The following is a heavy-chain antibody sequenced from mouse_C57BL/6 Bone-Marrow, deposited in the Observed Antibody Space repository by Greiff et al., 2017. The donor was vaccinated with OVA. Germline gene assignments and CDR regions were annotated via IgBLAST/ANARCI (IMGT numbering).Heavy chain of an antibody. CDR1: GYAFTNYL. CDR3: ARGVYYYGIFDY. J-gene: IGHJ2*01. V-gene: IGHV1-54*01. CDR2: INPGSGGT. Sequence: VQLQQSGAELVRPGTSVKVSCKASGYAFTNYLIEWVKQRPGQGLEWIGVINPGSGGTNYNEKFKGKATLTADKSSSTAYMQLSSLTSEDSAVYFCARGVYYYGIFDYWGQGTTLTVSS. D-gene: IGHD1-1*01.